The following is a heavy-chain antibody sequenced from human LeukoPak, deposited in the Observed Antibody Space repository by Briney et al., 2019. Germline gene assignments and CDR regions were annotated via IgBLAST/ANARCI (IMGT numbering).Heavy chain of an antibody. Sequence: GGSLRLSCAASGLTFSSYAMTWVRQAPGKGLEWVSTISDSGGSTYYADSVKGRFTISRDNSKNTLYLQMNSLRAEDTAVYYCAKADTLRFLEWLPQYWGQGTLVTVSS. CDR1: GLTFSSYA. CDR3: AKADTLRFLEWLPQY. CDR2: ISDSGGST. D-gene: IGHD3-3*01. V-gene: IGHV3-23*01. J-gene: IGHJ4*02.